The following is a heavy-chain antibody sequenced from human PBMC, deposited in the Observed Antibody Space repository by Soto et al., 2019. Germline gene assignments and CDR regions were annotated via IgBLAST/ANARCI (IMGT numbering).Heavy chain of an antibody. J-gene: IGHJ6*02. CDR1: GFTFSDYY. CDR2: ISSSGSTI. D-gene: IGHD3-3*01. Sequence: QVQLVESGGGLVKPGGSLRLSCAASGFTFSDYYMSCIRQAPGKGLEWVSYISSSGSTIYYADSVKGRFTISRDNAKNSPYLQMNSLRAEDTAVYYCARANYDFWSGSHYGMDVWGQGTTVTVSS. V-gene: IGHV3-11*01. CDR3: ARANYDFWSGSHYGMDV.